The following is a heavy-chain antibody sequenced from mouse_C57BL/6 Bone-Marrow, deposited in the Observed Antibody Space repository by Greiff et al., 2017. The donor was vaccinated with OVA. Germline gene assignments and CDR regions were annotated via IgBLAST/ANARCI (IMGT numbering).Heavy chain of an antibody. J-gene: IGHJ4*01. Sequence: VQLVESGAELVRPGASVTLSCKASGYTFTDYEMHWVKQTPVHGLEWIGAIDPETGGTAYNQKFKGKAILTADKSSSTAYMELRSLTSEDSAVYYCTRWLLRAMDYWGQGTSVTVSS. CDR2: IDPETGGT. CDR1: GYTFTDYE. V-gene: IGHV1-15*01. CDR3: TRWLLRAMDY. D-gene: IGHD2-3*01.